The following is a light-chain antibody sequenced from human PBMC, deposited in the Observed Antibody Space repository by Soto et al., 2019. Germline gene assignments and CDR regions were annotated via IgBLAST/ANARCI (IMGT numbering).Light chain of an antibody. CDR2: GAS. J-gene: IGKJ4*01. Sequence: PSCSAIQSVSSSYLAWYQQIPGQAPRLLIYGASSRATGIPDRFSGSGSGTDFTLTISSLESEDFAVYYCQQRANLPLTFGGGTKV. CDR1: QSVSSSY. CDR3: QQRANLPLT. V-gene: IGKV3D-20*02.